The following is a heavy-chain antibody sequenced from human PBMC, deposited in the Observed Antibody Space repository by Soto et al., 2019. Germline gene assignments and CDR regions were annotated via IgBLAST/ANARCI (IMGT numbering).Heavy chain of an antibody. CDR1: GGTFSRYA. J-gene: IGHJ2*01. Sequence: QVQLVQSGAEVKKYGSSVKVSCKASGGTFSRYAISWVRQAPGQGLEWMGGITPMFGTANYAQTFPGRVTITPDESTSTAYMERSSLRSDDTAVYYCAQTLGLAVAGPGRFDLWGRGTLVTVSS. D-gene: IGHD6-19*01. CDR3: AQTLGLAVAGPGRFDL. V-gene: IGHV1-69*05. CDR2: ITPMFGTA.